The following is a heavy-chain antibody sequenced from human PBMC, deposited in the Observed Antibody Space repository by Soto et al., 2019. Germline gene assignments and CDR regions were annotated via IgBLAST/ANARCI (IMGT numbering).Heavy chain of an antibody. CDR1: GFTFSSYA. D-gene: IGHD3-22*01. CDR2: LSGSGSSI. J-gene: IGHJ4*02. CDR3: EKVFYYYDSRGYYYFDY. V-gene: IGHV3-23*01. Sequence: EVQLLESGGGLVQPGGSLRLSCAASGFTFSSYAVSWVRHAPGKGPEWISSLSGSGSSIYYADSVKGRFTISRKNSKNKLYLQVGSLRANDTAVYYCEKVFYYYDSRGYYYFDYWGQGTLVSVSS.